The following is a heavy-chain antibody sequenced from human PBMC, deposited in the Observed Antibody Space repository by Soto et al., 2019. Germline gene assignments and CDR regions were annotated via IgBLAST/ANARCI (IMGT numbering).Heavy chain of an antibody. D-gene: IGHD6-13*01. CDR1: GGSISSSSYY. CDR3: GIVAAAGTHYYGMDV. CDR2: IYYSGST. Sequence: SETLSLTCTVSGGSISSSSYYWGWIRQPPGKGLEWIGSIYYSGSTYYNPSLKSRVTISVDTSKNQFSLKLSSVTAADTAVYYCGIVAAAGTHYYGMDVWGQGTTVTVSS. V-gene: IGHV4-39*01. J-gene: IGHJ6*02.